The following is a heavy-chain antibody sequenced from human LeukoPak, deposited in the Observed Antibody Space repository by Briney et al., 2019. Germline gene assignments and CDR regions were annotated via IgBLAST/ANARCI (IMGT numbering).Heavy chain of an antibody. J-gene: IGHJ3*02. Sequence: GGSLRLSCVASGFTFSTYAMSWVRQAPGEGLEWVANVKPDGTEKYYVDSVKGRFTLSRDNAKNTLYLQMSSLRADDTAVFYCAREIGPGTGSGDAFDIWGQGTMVTVSS. V-gene: IGHV3-7*01. CDR3: AREIGPGTGSGDAFDI. D-gene: IGHD3-10*01. CDR2: VKPDGTEK. CDR1: GFTFSTYA.